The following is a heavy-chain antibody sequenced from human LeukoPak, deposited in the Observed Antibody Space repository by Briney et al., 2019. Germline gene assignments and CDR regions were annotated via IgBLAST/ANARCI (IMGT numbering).Heavy chain of an antibody. J-gene: IGHJ4*02. Sequence: PSETLSLTCTVSGGSISSYYWSWIRQPXGKXXXXIGRIYXSGSTNYXPSLXSRVTISVDKSKNQFSLKLSSVTAADTAVYYCARAPTTVTTNFDYWGQGTLVTVSS. CDR3: ARAPTTVTTNFDY. V-gene: IGHV4-4*07. CDR2: IYXSGST. CDR1: GGSISSYY. D-gene: IGHD4-17*01.